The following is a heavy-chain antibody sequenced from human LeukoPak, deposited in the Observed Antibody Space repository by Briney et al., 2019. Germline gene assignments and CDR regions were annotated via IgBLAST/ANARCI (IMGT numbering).Heavy chain of an antibody. CDR2: INHSGST. CDR1: GGSFSGYY. V-gene: IGHV4-34*01. Sequence: SETLSFTCAVYGGSFSGYYWSWIRQPPGKGLEWIGEINHSGSTNYNPSLKSRVTISVDTSKNQFSLKLSSVTAADTAVYYCARGLRKHRYSKDYWGQGTLVTVSS. D-gene: IGHD1-1*01. J-gene: IGHJ4*02. CDR3: ARGLRKHRYSKDY.